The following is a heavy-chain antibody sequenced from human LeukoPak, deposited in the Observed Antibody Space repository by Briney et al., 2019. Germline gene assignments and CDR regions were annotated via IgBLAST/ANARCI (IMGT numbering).Heavy chain of an antibody. CDR2: VNSNGDTI. CDR3: ARELDYCFDY. CDR1: GFTFSTYA. J-gene: IGHJ4*02. V-gene: IGHV3-64*02. D-gene: IGHD1-1*01. Sequence: GGSLRLSCAAFGFTFSTYAMHWVRQAPGKGLEYVSGVNSNGDTIYYADSVKGRFTISRDNSKNTLYLHMGSLRAEDTAVYYCARELDYCFDYWGQGTLVTVSS.